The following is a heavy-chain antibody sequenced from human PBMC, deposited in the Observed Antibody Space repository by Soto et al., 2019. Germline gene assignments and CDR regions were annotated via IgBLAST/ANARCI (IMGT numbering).Heavy chain of an antibody. J-gene: IGHJ5*02. CDR1: GGSISSGGYY. D-gene: IGHD2-15*01. CDR3: ARARAAEDSNWFDP. CDR2: IYYSGST. Sequence: SETLSLTCTVSGGSISSGGYYWSWIRQHPGKGLEWIGYIYYSGSTYYNPSLKGRVTISVDTSKNQFSLKLSSVTAADTAVYYCARARAAEDSNWFDPWGQGTLVTVSS. V-gene: IGHV4-31*03.